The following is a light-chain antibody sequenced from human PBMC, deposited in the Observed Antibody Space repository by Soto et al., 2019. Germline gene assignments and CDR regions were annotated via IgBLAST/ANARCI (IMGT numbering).Light chain of an antibody. J-gene: IGKJ4*01. Sequence: DIVLTQSPGTLSLSPGERATLSCRASQSVRSRYLAWYQQKAGQAPRLLIYDASRRATGIPDRFSGSGSGTDLPITISILEPEDFEVYYCQQYGSSVTFGGGTKVEIK. CDR2: DAS. CDR3: QQYGSSVT. V-gene: IGKV3-20*01. CDR1: QSVRSRY.